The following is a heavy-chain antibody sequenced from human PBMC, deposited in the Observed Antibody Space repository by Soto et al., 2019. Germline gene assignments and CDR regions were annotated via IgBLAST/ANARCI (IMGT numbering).Heavy chain of an antibody. CDR1: GFTFSSYW. J-gene: IGHJ4*02. CDR3: AREPIVVAGHDFDY. Sequence: GGSLRLSCAASGFTFSSYWMHWVRQVPGKGLVWVSRINGDGSTTTYADSVKGRFTISRDNAKNTLYLQMNSLRAEDTAVYYCAREPIVVAGHDFDYWGQGTLVTVSS. D-gene: IGHD6-19*01. V-gene: IGHV3-74*01. CDR2: INGDGSTT.